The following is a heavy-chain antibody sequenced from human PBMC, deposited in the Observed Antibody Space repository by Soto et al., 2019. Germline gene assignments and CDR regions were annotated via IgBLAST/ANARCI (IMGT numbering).Heavy chain of an antibody. D-gene: IGHD3-3*01. J-gene: IGHJ4*02. V-gene: IGHV4-39*01. CDR3: ARRGAPLRFLEWLSRPFDY. CDR2: IYYSGST. Sequence: SETLSLTCTISGGTISSSSYYWGWIRQPPGKGLEWIGSIYYSGSTYYNPSLKSRVTISVDTSKNQFSLKLSSVTAADTAVYYCARRGAPLRFLEWLSRPFDYWGQGTLVTVPQ. CDR1: GGTISSSSYY.